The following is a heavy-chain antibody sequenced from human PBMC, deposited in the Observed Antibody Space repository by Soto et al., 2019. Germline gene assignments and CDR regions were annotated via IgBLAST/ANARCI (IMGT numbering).Heavy chain of an antibody. CDR2: INHSGST. V-gene: IGHV4-34*01. J-gene: IGHJ6*02. D-gene: IGHD3-10*01. CDR3: ARRGPPTRTKVRGVRTSWYYGMDV. Sequence: SETLSLTCAVYGGSFSGYYWSWIRQPPGKGLEWIGEINHSGSTNYNPSLKSRVTISVDTSKNQFSLKLSSVTAADTAVYYCARRGPPTRTKVRGVRTSWYYGMDVWGQGTTVTVSS. CDR1: GGSFSGYY.